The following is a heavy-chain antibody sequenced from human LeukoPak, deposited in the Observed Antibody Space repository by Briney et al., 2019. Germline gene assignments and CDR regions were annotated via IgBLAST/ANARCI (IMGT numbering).Heavy chain of an antibody. V-gene: IGHV4-59*01. Sequence: SETLSLTCTVSGGSISPYYWTWIRQPPGKGLEYIGYIYYSGSTNYNPSLKSRVTISVDTSKNQFSLKLSSVTAADTAAYYCARGHYRGTYPLHWFDPWGQGTLVTVSS. CDR3: ARGHYRGTYPLHWFDP. J-gene: IGHJ5*02. CDR2: IYYSGST. CDR1: GGSISPYY. D-gene: IGHD1-26*01.